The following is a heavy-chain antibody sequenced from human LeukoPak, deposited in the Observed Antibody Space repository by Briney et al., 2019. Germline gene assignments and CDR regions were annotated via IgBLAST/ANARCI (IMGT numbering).Heavy chain of an antibody. Sequence: GESLKISCKASGYTFTSYWIAWVRQIPGKGLEWMGIIYPGDTDTRYSPSFQGQVTISADKPISTAYLQWSSLKASDTAMYYCARRDYGGKHFDYWGQGTLVTVSS. CDR2: IYPGDTDT. V-gene: IGHV5-51*01. J-gene: IGHJ4*02. CDR3: ARRDYGGKHFDY. D-gene: IGHD4-23*01. CDR1: GYTFTSYW.